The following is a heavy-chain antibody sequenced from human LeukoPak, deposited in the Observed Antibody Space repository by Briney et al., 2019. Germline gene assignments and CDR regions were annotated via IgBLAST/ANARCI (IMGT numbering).Heavy chain of an antibody. CDR3: ARVPLPYPIYGMDV. J-gene: IGHJ6*02. Sequence: GGSLRLSCAASGFTFSSYSIHWVRQAPGKGLEWVAVISYDGSNKYYADSVKGRFTISRDNSKNTLFLQMNSLRAEDTAVYYCARVPLPYPIYGMDVWGQGTTVTVSS. D-gene: IGHD2-15*01. V-gene: IGHV3-30*04. CDR1: GFTFSSYS. CDR2: ISYDGSNK.